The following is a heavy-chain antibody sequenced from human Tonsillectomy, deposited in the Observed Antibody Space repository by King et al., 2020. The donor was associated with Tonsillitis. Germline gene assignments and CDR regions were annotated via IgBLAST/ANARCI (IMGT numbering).Heavy chain of an antibody. J-gene: IGHJ4*02. D-gene: IGHD6-19*01. CDR2: TSYDGSNK. Sequence: VQLVESGGGVVQPGRSLRLSCAASGFTFSAYGMHWVRQAPGKGLEWVAVTSYDGSNKYYADSVKGRFSISRDSSNNTLYLQMNSLRAEDKAVYYCAKDGRAWAGNPTAPFDYWGQGTLVTVSS. CDR1: GFTFSAYG. V-gene: IGHV3-30*18. CDR3: AKDGRAWAGNPTAPFDY.